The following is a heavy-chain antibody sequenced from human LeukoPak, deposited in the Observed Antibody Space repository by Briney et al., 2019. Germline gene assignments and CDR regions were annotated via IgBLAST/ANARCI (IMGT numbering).Heavy chain of an antibody. CDR2: ISYDGSNK. CDR3: ARDLLEWFSNYYYYGMDV. CDR1: GFTFSGYA. V-gene: IGHV3-30*04. D-gene: IGHD3-3*01. Sequence: PGRSLRLSCAASGFTFSGYAMHWVRRAPGKGLEWVAVISYDGSNKYYADSVKGRLTISRDNSKNTLYLQMNSLRAEDTAVYYCARDLLEWFSNYYYYGMDVWGHGTTVTVSS. J-gene: IGHJ6*02.